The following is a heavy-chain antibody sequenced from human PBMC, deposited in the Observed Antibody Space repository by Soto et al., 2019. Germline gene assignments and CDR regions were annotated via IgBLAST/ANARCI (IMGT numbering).Heavy chain of an antibody. D-gene: IGHD3-10*01. J-gene: IGHJ3*01. CDR2: IYSGGST. V-gene: IGHV3-53*01. CDR3: TSRIYYRNTVTFDV. CDR1: NFTVSSNY. Sequence: GGSLRLSCAASNFTVSSNYLSWVRQAPGKGLEWVSVIYSGGSTSYADSVQGRFSVSRDKSKNTVSLQMNSLRAEDTAVYYCTSRIYYRNTVTFDVWGQGTMVTVSS.